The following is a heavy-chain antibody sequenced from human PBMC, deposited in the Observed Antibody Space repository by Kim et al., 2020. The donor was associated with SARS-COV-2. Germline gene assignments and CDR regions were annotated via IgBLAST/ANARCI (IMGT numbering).Heavy chain of an antibody. J-gene: IGHJ6*02. CDR1: GGSISSSNW. CDR2: IYHSGST. D-gene: IGHD3-10*01. V-gene: IGHV4-4*02. CDR3: ARVGLGMVRGVSIYYYYYGMDV. Sequence: GTLSLTCAVSGGSISSSNWWSWVRQPPGKGLEWIGGIYHSGSTNYNPSLKSRVTISVDKSKNQFSLKLSSVTAADTAVYYCARVGLGMVRGVSIYYYYYGMDVWGQGTTVTVSS.